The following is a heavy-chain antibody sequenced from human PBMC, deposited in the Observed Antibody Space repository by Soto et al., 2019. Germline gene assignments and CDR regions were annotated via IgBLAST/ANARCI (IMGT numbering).Heavy chain of an antibody. CDR1: GYTFTSYP. CDR2: INAGYGNT. V-gene: IGHV1-3*01. CDR3: ATRGRSLGYYYGMDV. D-gene: IGHD3-10*01. J-gene: IGHJ6*02. Sequence: SGAEVKKPGASVKVSCKASGYTFTSYPMHWVRQAPGQRLEWMGWINAGYGNTKYSQKFQGRVTITRDTFASTAYMELSSLRSEDTAVYYCATRGRSLGYYYGMDVWGQGTTVTVSS.